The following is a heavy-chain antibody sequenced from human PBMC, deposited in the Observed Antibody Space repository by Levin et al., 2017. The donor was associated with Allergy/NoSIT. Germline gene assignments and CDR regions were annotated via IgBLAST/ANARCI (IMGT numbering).Heavy chain of an antibody. CDR2: IYTSGST. D-gene: IGHD6-13*01. V-gene: IGHV4-61*02. J-gene: IGHJ3*02. CDR3: ARSLAAAGGGAFDI. Sequence: SETLSLTCTVSGGSISSGSYYWSWIRQPAGKGLEWIGRIYTSGSTNYNPSLKSRVTISVDTSKNQFSLKLSSVTAADTAVYYCARSLAAAGGGAFDIWGQGTMVTVSS. CDR1: GGSISSGSYY.